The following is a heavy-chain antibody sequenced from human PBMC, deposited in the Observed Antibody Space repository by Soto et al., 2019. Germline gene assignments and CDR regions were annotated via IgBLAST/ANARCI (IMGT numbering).Heavy chain of an antibody. D-gene: IGHD2-15*01. CDR1: GFTVSSNY. J-gene: IGHJ4*02. V-gene: IGHV3-66*01. CDR3: AKDRGYCSGGSQCYWFDY. Sequence: PGGSLRLSCAASGFTVSSNYMSWVRQAPGKGLEWVSVIYSGGSTYYADSVKGRFTISRDNSKNTLYLQMNSLRAEDTAVYYCAKDRGYCSGGSQCYWFDYWGQGTLVTVSS. CDR2: IYSGGST.